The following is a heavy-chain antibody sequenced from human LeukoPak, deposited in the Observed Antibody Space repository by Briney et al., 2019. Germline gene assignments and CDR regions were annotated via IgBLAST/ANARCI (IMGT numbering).Heavy chain of an antibody. CDR1: GFTFSSYA. J-gene: IGHJ4*02. D-gene: IGHD5-12*01. CDR3: AKYGDDYYFDS. V-gene: IGHV3-23*01. CDR2: ISGGAGST. Sequence: GGSLRLSCAASGFTFSSYAMNWVRQAPGKGLEWVSIISGGAGSTYYADSVKGRFTISRDNSKDTLYLQMNSLRAEDTAVYYCAKYGDDYYFDSWGQGTLVTVSS.